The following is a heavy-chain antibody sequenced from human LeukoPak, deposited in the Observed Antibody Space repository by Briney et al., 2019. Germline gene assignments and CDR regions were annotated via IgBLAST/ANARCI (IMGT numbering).Heavy chain of an antibody. Sequence: GGSLRLSCAASGFTFSSYAMSWVRQAPGKGLEWVSAISGSGGSTYYADSVKGRFTISRDNSKNTLYLQMNSLRAEDTAVYYCAKVIFTVSYYDFWSGYYPPDFDCWGQGTLVTVSS. V-gene: IGHV3-23*01. CDR3: AKVIFTVSYYDFWSGYYPPDFDC. J-gene: IGHJ4*02. D-gene: IGHD3-3*01. CDR2: ISGSGGST. CDR1: GFTFSSYA.